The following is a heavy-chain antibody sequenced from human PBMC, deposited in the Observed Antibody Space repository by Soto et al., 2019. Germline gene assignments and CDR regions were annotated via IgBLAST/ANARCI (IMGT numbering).Heavy chain of an antibody. D-gene: IGHD3-16*02. CDR3: AREGSYHDFDY. J-gene: IGHJ4*02. CDR2: IFYTGST. CDR1: GGSVTSGTYY. Sequence: NPSETLSLTCTVSGGSVTSGTYYWSWIRQPPGKGLEWIGYIFYTGSTNYNPSLKSRVTLTTDTSTSTAYLEVMTLRSDDTAVYYCAREGSYHDFDYWGLGTLVTVSS. V-gene: IGHV4-61*01.